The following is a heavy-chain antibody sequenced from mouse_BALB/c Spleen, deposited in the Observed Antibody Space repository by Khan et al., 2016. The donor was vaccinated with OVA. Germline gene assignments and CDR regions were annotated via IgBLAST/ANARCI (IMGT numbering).Heavy chain of an antibody. J-gene: IGHJ3*01. Sequence: RLGRSGAELVRPGVSVKISCKGSGYTFTDYVMHWVNRSHAKSLGWIGVISTSYGDVDYSQKFKGKATMTADRSSSTAYMELARLTSEDSAIYYCARGGKFAYWGQGTLVTVSA. CDR3: ARGGKFAY. D-gene: IGHD1-1*02. CDR2: ISTSYGDV. CDR1: GYTFTDYV. V-gene: IGHV1S137*01.